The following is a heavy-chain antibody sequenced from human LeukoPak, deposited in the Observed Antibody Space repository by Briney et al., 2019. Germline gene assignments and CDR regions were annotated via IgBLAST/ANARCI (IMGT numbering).Heavy chain of an antibody. CDR2: ISYDGSNK. CDR1: GFTFSSYA. CDR3: AKDHFDSSGYYSHFDY. Sequence: GGSLRLSCAASGFTFSSYAMHWVRQAPGKGLEWVAVISYDGSNKYYADSVKGRFTISRDNSKNTLYLQMNSLRAKVTAVYYCAKDHFDSSGYYSHFDYWGQGTLVTVSS. D-gene: IGHD3-22*01. V-gene: IGHV3-30*04. J-gene: IGHJ4*02.